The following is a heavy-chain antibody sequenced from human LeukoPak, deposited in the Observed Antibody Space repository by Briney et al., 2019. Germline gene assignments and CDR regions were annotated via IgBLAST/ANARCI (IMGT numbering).Heavy chain of an antibody. V-gene: IGHV4-34*01. CDR1: GGSFSGYY. D-gene: IGHD3-9*01. CDR3: ARDRVLRYFDWLHPPVAFDI. CDR2: INHSGSA. J-gene: IGHJ3*02. Sequence: SETLSLTCAVHGGSFSGYYWSWIRQPPGKGLEWIGEINHSGSANYNPSLKSRVTISVDTSKNQFSLKLSSVTAADTAVYYCARDRVLRYFDWLHPPVAFDIWGQGTMVTVSS.